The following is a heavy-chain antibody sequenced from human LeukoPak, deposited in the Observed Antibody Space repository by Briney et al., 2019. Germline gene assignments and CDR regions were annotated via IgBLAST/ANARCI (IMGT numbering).Heavy chain of an antibody. J-gene: IGHJ4*02. CDR2: IYTSGST. V-gene: IGHV4-4*07. CDR1: GGSISIYY. Sequence: SETLSLTCTVSGGSISIYYWSWIRQPAGRGREGIGRIYTSGSTNYNPSLKSRVTMSVDTSKNQFSLKLSSVTAADTAVCYCARDVIAVSSGYYYDYWGQGTLVTVSS. CDR3: ARDVIAVSSGYYYDY. D-gene: IGHD3-22*01.